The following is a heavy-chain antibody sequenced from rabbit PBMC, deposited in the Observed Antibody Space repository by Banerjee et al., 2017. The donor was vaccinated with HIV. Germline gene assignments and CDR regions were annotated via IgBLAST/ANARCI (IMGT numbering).Heavy chain of an antibody. J-gene: IGHJ4*01. V-gene: IGHV1S45*01. D-gene: IGHD6-1*01. Sequence: QEQLEESGGDLVKPEGSLTLTCKASGFDLSSYYYMCWVRQAPGKGLEWIACIYAGSSGSTYYASWAKGRFTISKTSSTTVTLQMTSLTAADTATYFCARDNAGYADYGYFNLWGPGTLVTVS. CDR1: GFDLSSYYY. CDR3: ARDNAGYADYGYFNL. CDR2: IYAGSSGST.